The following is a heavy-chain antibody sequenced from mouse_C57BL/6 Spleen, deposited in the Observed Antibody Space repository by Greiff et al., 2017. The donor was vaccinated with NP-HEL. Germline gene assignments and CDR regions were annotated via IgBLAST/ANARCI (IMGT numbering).Heavy chain of an antibody. Sequence: DVMLVESGGGLVKPGGSLKLSCAASGFTFSDYGMHWVRQAPEKGLEWVAYISSGSSTIYYADTVKGRFTISRDNAKNTLFLQMTSLRSEDTAMYYCASYYPFAYWGQGTLVTVSA. CDR2: ISSGSSTI. CDR1: GFTFSDYG. CDR3: ASYYPFAY. J-gene: IGHJ3*01. V-gene: IGHV5-17*01. D-gene: IGHD2-1*01.